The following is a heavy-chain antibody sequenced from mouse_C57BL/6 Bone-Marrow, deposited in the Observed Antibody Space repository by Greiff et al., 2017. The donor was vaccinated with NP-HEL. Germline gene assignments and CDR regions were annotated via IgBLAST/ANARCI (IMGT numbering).Heavy chain of an antibody. CDR3: ARPTMITHYYAMDY. Sequence: EVQLQQSGPVLVKPGASVKMSCKASGYTFTDYYMNWVKQSHGKSLEWIGVINPYNGGTSYNQKFKGKATLTVDKSSSTAYMELNSLTSEDSAVYYCARPTMITHYYAMDYWGQGTSVTVSS. J-gene: IGHJ4*01. CDR1: GYTFTDYY. CDR2: INPYNGGT. V-gene: IGHV1-19*01. D-gene: IGHD2-4*01.